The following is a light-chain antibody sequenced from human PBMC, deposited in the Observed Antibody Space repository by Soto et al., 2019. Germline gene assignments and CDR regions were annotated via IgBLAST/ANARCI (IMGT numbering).Light chain of an antibody. V-gene: IGKV3-20*01. Sequence: EIVLTQSPGTLSLSPGERATLSCRASQSVSSSYLAWYQQQPGQAPRLLIYGASSRATGIPYRCSGSGSGTDFTITISRLEHEDFAVYYCQQYGSPRTFGQGTKVEIK. CDR1: QSVSSSY. CDR2: GAS. J-gene: IGKJ1*01. CDR3: QQYGSPRT.